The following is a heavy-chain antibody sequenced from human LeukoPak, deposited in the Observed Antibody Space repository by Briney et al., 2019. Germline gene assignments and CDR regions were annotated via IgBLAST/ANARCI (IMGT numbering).Heavy chain of an antibody. Sequence: GGSLRLSRAASGFTFSTYWMHSDRQVPGKGLVWVSRIKDDDSDTDYADSVKGRFTISRDNAKNTLFLQMNSLRVEDTAVYYCTTIRPDYWGQGTLVTVSS. CDR2: IKDDDSDT. CDR3: TTIRPDY. D-gene: IGHD3-3*01. J-gene: IGHJ4*02. V-gene: IGHV3-74*01. CDR1: GFTFSTYW.